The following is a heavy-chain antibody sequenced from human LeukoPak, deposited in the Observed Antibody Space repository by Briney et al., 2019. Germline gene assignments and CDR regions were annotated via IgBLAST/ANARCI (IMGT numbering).Heavy chain of an antibody. CDR3: ARPVYDFWSGYYDGDDY. Sequence: SETLSLTCTASGCSISSSSYYWGWIRQPPGKGLEWIGSIYYSGSTYYNPSLKSRVTISVDTSKNQFSLKLSSVTAADTAVYYCARPVYDFWSGYYDGDDYWGQGTLVTVSS. CDR2: IYYSGST. D-gene: IGHD3-3*01. V-gene: IGHV4-39*01. CDR1: GCSISSSSYY. J-gene: IGHJ4*02.